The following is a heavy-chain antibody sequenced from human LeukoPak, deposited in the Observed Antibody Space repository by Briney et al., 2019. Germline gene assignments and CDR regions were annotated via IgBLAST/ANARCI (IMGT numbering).Heavy chain of an antibody. J-gene: IGHJ4*02. V-gene: IGHV3-7*01. Sequence: PGGSLRLSCAASGFTFSSYWMSWVRQPPGKGRAWVANIKLDGSEKYYVDSVKGRFTISRDNSKNTLYLQMNSLRAEDTAVYYCAKDPRGHSHYYFDYWGQGTLVTVSS. CDR1: GFTFSSYW. D-gene: IGHD3-10*01. CDR3: AKDPRGHSHYYFDY. CDR2: IKLDGSEK.